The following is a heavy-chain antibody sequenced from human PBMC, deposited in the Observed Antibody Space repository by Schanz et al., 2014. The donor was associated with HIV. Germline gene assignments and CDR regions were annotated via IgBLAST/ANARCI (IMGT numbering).Heavy chain of an antibody. Sequence: EVRLLESGGGLVQPGGSLRLSCAAFGFTFSSDAMSWVRQAPGKGLEWVSSISRTGGSTYYADSVKGRFTISRDNSKNTLYLQMNSLRAEDTAVYYCARETIQLCPDYWGQGTLVTVSS. V-gene: IGHV3-23*01. CDR2: ISRTGGST. J-gene: IGHJ4*02. D-gene: IGHD5-18*01. CDR1: GFTFSSDA. CDR3: ARETIQLCPDY.